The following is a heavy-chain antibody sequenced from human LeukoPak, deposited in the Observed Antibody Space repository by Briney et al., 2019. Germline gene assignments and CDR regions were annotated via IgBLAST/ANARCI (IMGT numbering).Heavy chain of an antibody. CDR3: ARDDYGGNGAFDI. D-gene: IGHD4-23*01. CDR1: GGSISTGDYY. V-gene: IGHV4-30-4*01. Sequence: PSETLSLTCTVSGGSISTGDYYWSWIRQPPGKGLEYIGYIYYSGSTYYNPSLKSRVTISVDTSKNQFSLKLSSVTAADTAVYYCARDDYGGNGAFDIWGQGTMVTVSS. J-gene: IGHJ3*02. CDR2: IYYSGST.